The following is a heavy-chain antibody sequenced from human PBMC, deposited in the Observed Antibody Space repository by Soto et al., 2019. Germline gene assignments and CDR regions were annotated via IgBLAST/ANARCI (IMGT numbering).Heavy chain of an antibody. Sequence: SETLSLTCTVSGGSISSGDYDWSWIRQPQGKGLGGVGYIYYSGSTNYNPALKSRVTISVDTSKNQFSLKMSYVTAADTAVYYCARRYGDYFDYWGQGTLVTVSS. D-gene: IGHD4-17*01. CDR1: GGSISSGDYD. CDR2: IYYSGST. J-gene: IGHJ4*02. CDR3: ARRYGDYFDY. V-gene: IGHV4-30-4*02.